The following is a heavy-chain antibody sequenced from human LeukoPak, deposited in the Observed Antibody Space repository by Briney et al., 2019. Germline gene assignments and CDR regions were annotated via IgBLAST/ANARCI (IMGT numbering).Heavy chain of an antibody. V-gene: IGHV3-74*01. CDR3: GRVMYYYHSSGSIAVYYFDY. D-gene: IGHD3-22*01. Sequence: PGGSLRLSCAASGFTFSNYWMHWVRQAPGKGLVWVSRINSDGSTTSYADSVKGQFTISRDNAKNTLYPQMNSLRAEDTAVNHFGRVMYYYHSSGSIAVYYFDYWGQGTLVTVSS. J-gene: IGHJ4*02. CDR1: GFTFSNYW. CDR2: INSDGSTT.